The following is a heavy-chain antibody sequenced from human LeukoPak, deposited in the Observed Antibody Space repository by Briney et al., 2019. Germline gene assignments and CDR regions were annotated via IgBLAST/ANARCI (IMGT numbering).Heavy chain of an antibody. CDR2: ISYDGSNK. CDR1: GFTISSYA. D-gene: IGHD3-3*01. J-gene: IGHJ4*02. Sequence: PGRSLRLSCEASGFTISSYAMHWVRQAPGKGLEWVAVISYDGSNKYYADSVKGRFTISRDNSKNTLYLQMNSLRAEDAAVYYCARGYYDFWSGTDYWGQGTLVTVSS. V-gene: IGHV3-30*04. CDR3: ARGYYDFWSGTDY.